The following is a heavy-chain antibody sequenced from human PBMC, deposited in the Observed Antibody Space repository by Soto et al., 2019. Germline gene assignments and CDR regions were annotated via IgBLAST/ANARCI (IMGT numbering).Heavy chain of an antibody. D-gene: IGHD5-12*01. V-gene: IGHV3-23*01. CDR1: GFTFSSYA. CDR3: AKGGGRGYSGYGRFYY. J-gene: IGHJ4*02. CDR2: ISGSGGST. Sequence: GGSLRLSCAASGFTFSSYAMSWVRQAPGKGLEWVSAISGSGGSTYYADSVKGRFTISRDNSKNTLYLQMNSLRAEDTAVYYCAKGGGRGYSGYGRFYYWGQGTLVTVSS.